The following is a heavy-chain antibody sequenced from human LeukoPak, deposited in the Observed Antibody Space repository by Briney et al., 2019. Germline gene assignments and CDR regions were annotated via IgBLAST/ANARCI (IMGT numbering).Heavy chain of an antibody. J-gene: IGHJ3*02. Sequence: GGSLRLSCAASGFTFRSYAMSWVRQAPGKGLEGVSAISGSGGSTYYPDSVKGRFTISRDNSKNTLYLQMNSLRAEDTAVYYCAKVANYYDSSGYYIGAFDIWGQGTVVTVSS. CDR2: ISGSGGST. CDR1: GFTFRSYA. V-gene: IGHV3-23*01. D-gene: IGHD3-22*01. CDR3: AKVANYYDSSGYYIGAFDI.